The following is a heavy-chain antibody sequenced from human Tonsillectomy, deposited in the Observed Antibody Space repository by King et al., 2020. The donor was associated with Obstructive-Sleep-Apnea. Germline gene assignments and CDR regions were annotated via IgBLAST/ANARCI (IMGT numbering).Heavy chain of an antibody. CDR1: GFSFDDYA. J-gene: IGHJ4*02. CDR2: ISWDGGIT. D-gene: IGHD3-3*01. Sequence: VQLVESGGVVVQPGGSLRLSCAASGFSFDDYAMHWVRQAPGKGLEWVSSISWDGGITYYLDSVRGRFTISSDNSKNSLYLQMNSLRAEDTALYYCAKDIGEGSPNYFDYWGRGTLVTVSS. V-gene: IGHV3-43D*03. CDR3: AKDIGEGSPNYFDY.